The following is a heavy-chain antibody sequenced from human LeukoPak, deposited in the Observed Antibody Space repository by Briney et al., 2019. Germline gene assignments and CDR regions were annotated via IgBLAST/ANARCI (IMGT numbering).Heavy chain of an antibody. CDR2: INWNGGST. J-gene: IGHJ4*02. V-gene: IGHV3-20*04. D-gene: IGHD3-16*01. CDR1: GFTFDDYG. Sequence: GGSLRLSCAASGFTFDDYGMGWVRHAPGKGLEWVSGINWNGGSTGYADSVKGRFTISRDNAKNSLYLQMNSLRAEDTALYYCAGGRREYYFDYWGQGTLVTVSS. CDR3: AGGRREYYFDY.